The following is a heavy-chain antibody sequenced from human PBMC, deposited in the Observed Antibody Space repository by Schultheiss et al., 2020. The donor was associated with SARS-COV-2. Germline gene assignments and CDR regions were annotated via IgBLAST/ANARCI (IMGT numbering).Heavy chain of an antibody. CDR2: IYNSGGT. CDR1: GGSISSGDHS. CDR3: AREADTAPYMDV. V-gene: IGHV4-30-2*01. Sequence: SETLSLTCAVSGGSISSGDHSWSWIRQPPGKGLEWIGYIYNSGGTYYNPSLKSRVTISVDRSKNQFSLKLSSVTAADTAVYYCAREADTAPYMDVWGKGTTVTVSS. J-gene: IGHJ6*03. D-gene: IGHD5-18*01.